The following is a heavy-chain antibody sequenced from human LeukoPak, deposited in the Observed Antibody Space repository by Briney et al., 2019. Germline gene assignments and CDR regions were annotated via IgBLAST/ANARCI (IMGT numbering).Heavy chain of an antibody. CDR2: IKQDGSEK. CDR1: GFTFSSYW. D-gene: IGHD5-18*01. Sequence: GGSLRLSCAASGFTFSSYWMSWVRQAPGKGLEWVANIKQDGSEKYYVDSVKGRFTISRDNAKNSLYLQMNSLRAEDTALYYCAKDPSYSSISRAFDPWGQGTLVTVSS. CDR3: AKDPSYSSISRAFDP. J-gene: IGHJ5*02. V-gene: IGHV3-7*03.